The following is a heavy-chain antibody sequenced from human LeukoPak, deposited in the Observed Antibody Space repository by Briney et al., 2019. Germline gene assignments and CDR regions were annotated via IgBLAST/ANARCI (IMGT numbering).Heavy chain of an antibody. CDR1: GFTFSDYY. J-gene: IGHJ4*02. Sequence: GGSLRLSCAASGFTFSDYYMSWIRQAPGEGLEWVSYISSSGSTIYYADSVKGRFTISRDNAKNSLYLQMNSLRAEDTAVYYCALSYYGAGGYAIRGVDYWGQGTLVTVSS. D-gene: IGHD3-10*01. CDR2: ISSSGSTI. V-gene: IGHV3-11*01. CDR3: ALSYYGAGGYAIRGVDY.